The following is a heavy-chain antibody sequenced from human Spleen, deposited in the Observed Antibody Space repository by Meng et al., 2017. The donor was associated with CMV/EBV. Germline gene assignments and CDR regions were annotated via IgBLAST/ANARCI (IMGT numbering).Heavy chain of an antibody. CDR3: ARGAYCSSTSCAIDY. Sequence: SGGTFSSYAISWVRQAPGQGLGWMGGIIPIFGTANYAQKFQGRVTITTDESTSTAYMELSSLRSEDTAVYYCARGAYCSSTSCAIDYWGQGTLVTVSS. V-gene: IGHV1-69*05. CDR2: IIPIFGTA. J-gene: IGHJ4*02. CDR1: GGTFSSYA. D-gene: IGHD2-2*01.